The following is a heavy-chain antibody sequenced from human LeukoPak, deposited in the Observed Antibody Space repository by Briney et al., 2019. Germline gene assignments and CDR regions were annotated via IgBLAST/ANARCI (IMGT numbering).Heavy chain of an antibody. CDR2: IYYSGSI. CDR1: GGSISSYY. Sequence: SETLSLTCTVSGGSISSYYWSWIRQPPGKGLEWIGYIYYSGSINYNPSLKSRVTISVDTSKNQFSLKLSSVTAADTAVYYCARVKGSDYDSSGDAFDIWGQGTLVTVSS. V-gene: IGHV4-59*01. J-gene: IGHJ3*02. D-gene: IGHD3-22*01. CDR3: ARVKGSDYDSSGDAFDI.